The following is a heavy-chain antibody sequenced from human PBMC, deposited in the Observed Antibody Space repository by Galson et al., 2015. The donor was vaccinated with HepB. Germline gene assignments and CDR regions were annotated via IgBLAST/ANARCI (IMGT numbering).Heavy chain of an antibody. D-gene: IGHD6-13*01. Sequence: SLRLSCAASGFTFSSYAMHWVRQAPGKGLEWVAVISYDGSNKYYADSVKGRFTISRDNSKNTVYLQMNSLRPEDTAVYYCARGYRPQLLVPIDYWGQGTLVTVSS. CDR2: ISYDGSNK. CDR3: ARGYRPQLLVPIDY. J-gene: IGHJ4*02. CDR1: GFTFSSYA. V-gene: IGHV3-30*04.